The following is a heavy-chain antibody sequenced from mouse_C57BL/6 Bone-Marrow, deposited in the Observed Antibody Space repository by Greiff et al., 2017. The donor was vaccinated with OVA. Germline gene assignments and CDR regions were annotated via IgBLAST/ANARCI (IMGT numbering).Heavy chain of an antibody. Sequence: VQLQQSVAELVRPGASVKLSCTASGFNIKNNYMHWVKQRPEQGLEWIGRIDPANGNTKYAPKFQGKATITADTSSNTAYLQLSSLTSEDTAIYYCASGTGSYWYFDVWGTGTTVTVSS. CDR1: GFNIKNNY. CDR3: ASGTGSYWYFDV. D-gene: IGHD4-1*01. V-gene: IGHV14-3*01. CDR2: IDPANGNT. J-gene: IGHJ1*03.